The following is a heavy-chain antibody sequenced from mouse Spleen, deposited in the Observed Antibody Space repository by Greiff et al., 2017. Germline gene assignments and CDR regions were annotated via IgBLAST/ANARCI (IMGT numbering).Heavy chain of an antibody. Sequence: EVQLQQSGAELVRPGASVKLSCTASGFNIKDDYMHWVKQRPEQGLEWIGWIDPENGDTEYASKFQGKATITADTSSNTAYLQLSSLTSEDTAVYYCTTGDYDGSYDYYAMDYWGQGTSVTVSS. D-gene: IGHD1-1*01. CDR1: GFNIKDDY. CDR3: TTGDYDGSYDYYAMDY. J-gene: IGHJ4*01. CDR2: IDPENGDT. V-gene: IGHV14-4*01.